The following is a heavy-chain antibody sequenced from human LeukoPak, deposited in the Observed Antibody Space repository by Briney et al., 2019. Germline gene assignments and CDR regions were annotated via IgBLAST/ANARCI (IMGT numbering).Heavy chain of an antibody. CDR1: GFTFSDYY. V-gene: IGHV3-11*04. J-gene: IGHJ4*02. D-gene: IGHD6-19*01. CDR3: ARDLDPPGYSSGWDDY. Sequence: GGSLRLSCAASGFTFSDYYMSWIRQAPGKGLEWVSYISSSGSTIYYADSVKGRFTISRDNAKNSLYLQMNSLRAEDTAVYYCARDLDPPGYSSGWDDYWGQGTLVTVSS. CDR2: ISSSGSTI.